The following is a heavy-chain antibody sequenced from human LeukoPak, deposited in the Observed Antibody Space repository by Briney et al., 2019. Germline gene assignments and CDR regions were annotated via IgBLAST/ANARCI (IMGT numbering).Heavy chain of an antibody. CDR2: INSDGGGA. V-gene: IGHV3-74*01. CDR1: GITFGNNW. Sequence: GGSLRLSCAASGITFGNNWMHWVRQGPGKGQVGISRINSDGGGAIYADSVKGRFTVSSDNAKNTLYLQMNSLRAEDTAVYYCARDVPHNWFDTWGQGTLVTVSS. J-gene: IGHJ5*02. CDR3: ARDVPHNWFDT.